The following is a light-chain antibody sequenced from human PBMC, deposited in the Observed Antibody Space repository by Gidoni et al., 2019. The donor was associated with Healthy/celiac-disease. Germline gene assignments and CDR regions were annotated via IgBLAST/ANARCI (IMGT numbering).Light chain of an antibody. Sequence: DIVMTQSPLYLPGTPGEPDSISCRSSQSLLHSNGYNYLDWYLQKPGQSPQLLIYLGSNRASGVPDRLIGSGSGTDFTLKISRVEAEDVGVYYCMQALQTPWTFXQXTKVEIK. CDR3: MQALQTPWT. V-gene: IGKV2-28*01. J-gene: IGKJ1*01. CDR2: LGS. CDR1: QSLLHSNGYNY.